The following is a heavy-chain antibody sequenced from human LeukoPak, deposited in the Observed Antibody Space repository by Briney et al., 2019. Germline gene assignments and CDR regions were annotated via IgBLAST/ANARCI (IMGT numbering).Heavy chain of an antibody. D-gene: IGHD3-16*02. CDR3: ARGLGGSYPFDC. CDR2: INTDGSRT. J-gene: IGHJ4*02. CDR1: GFTFSNYW. V-gene: IGHV3-74*01. Sequence: PGGSLRLSCAASGFTFSNYWMDWVRQAPGKGLVWVSRINTDGSRTTYADSVKGRFTISRDNAKNTLYLQTNSLRADDTAVYFCARGLGGSYPFDCWGQGALVTVSS.